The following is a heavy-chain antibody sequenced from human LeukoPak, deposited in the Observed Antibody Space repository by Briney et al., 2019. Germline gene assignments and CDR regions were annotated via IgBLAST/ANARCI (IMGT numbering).Heavy chain of an antibody. D-gene: IGHD5-18*01. CDR2: INPSSGGT. J-gene: IGHJ4*02. CDR1: GYTFTGYY. CDR3: AGRPDTAMVPIFDY. V-gene: IGHV1-2*02. Sequence: AASVKVSCKASGYTFTGYYVHWVRQAAGQGLEWMGWINPSSGGTNYAQKFQGRVTMTGDTSISTVYMELRRLSSDDTAVYFCAGRPDTAMVPIFDYWGQGTLVTVSA.